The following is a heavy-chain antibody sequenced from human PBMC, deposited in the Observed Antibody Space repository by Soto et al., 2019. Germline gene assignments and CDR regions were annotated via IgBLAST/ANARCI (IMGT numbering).Heavy chain of an antibody. CDR3: TSGDIRWFGELSSWFDT. CDR1: GGSFSGYY. Sequence: SETLSLTCVAYGGSFSGYYWSWIRQPPGKGLEWSGEINHSGSTNYNPSLKSRVTISVDTSKNQFSLKLSSVPAADTDVYYSTSGDIRWFGELSSWFDTWGQGTLVAVSS. D-gene: IGHD3-10*01. V-gene: IGHV4-34*01. CDR2: INHSGST. J-gene: IGHJ5*02.